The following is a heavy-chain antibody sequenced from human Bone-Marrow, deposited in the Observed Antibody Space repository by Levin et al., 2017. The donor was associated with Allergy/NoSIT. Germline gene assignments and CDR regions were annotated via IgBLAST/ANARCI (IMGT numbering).Heavy chain of an antibody. CDR2: ISWNSGSI. Sequence: SLKISCAASGFTFDDYAMHWVRQAPGKGLEWVSGISWNSGSIGYADSVKGRFTISRDNAKNSLYLQMNSLRAEDTALYYCAKDSASSSSWYEATYFDYWGQGTLVTVSS. J-gene: IGHJ4*02. CDR1: GFTFDDYA. D-gene: IGHD6-13*01. CDR3: AKDSASSSSWYEATYFDY. V-gene: IGHV3-9*01.